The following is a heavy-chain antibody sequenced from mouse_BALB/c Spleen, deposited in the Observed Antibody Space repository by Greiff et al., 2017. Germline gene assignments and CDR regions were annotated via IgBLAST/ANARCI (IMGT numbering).Heavy chain of an antibody. CDR1: GYSITSDYA. CDR2: ISYSGST. V-gene: IGHV3-2*02. Sequence: VQLKQSGPGLVKPSQSLSLTCTVTGYSITSDYAWNWIRQFPGNKLEWMGYISYSGSTSYNPSLKSRISITRDTSKNQFFLQLNSVTTEDTATYYGARERGGYYGSSAAYWGQGTLVTVSA. J-gene: IGHJ3*01. CDR3: ARERGGYYGSSAAY. D-gene: IGHD1-1*01.